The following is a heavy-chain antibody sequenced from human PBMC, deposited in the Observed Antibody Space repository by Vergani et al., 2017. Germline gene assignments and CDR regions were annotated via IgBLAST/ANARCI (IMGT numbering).Heavy chain of an antibody. V-gene: IGHV4-39*07. CDR1: GGSLSSSSYY. Sequence: QLQLQESVPGLVKPSETLSLTCTVSGGSLSSSSYYWGWIRQPPGKGLEWIGSIYYSGSTYYNPSLKSRVTISVDTSKNQFSLKLSSVTAADTAVYYCARVGDYDRPNWFDPWGQGTLVTVSS. CDR2: IYYSGST. CDR3: ARVGDYDRPNWFDP. D-gene: IGHD4-17*01. J-gene: IGHJ5*02.